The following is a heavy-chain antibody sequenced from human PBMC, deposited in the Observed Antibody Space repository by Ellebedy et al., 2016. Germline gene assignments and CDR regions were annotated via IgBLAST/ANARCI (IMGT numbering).Heavy chain of an antibody. D-gene: IGHD3-16*01. CDR2: ISPSTGSTI. J-gene: IGHJ3*01. V-gene: IGHV3-48*02. CDR1: GFTFTTYS. Sequence: GESLKISXAVSGFTFTTYSMKWVRQTPGKGLEWLSFISPSTGSTIYYAESVKGRFTISRDNAKNSVYLQMNSLRDEDTAVYYCTRGGLDNSFDVWGQGTMVTVSS. CDR3: TRGGLDNSFDV.